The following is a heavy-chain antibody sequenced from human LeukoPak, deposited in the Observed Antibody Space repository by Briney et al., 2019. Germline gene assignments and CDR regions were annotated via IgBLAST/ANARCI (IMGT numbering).Heavy chain of an antibody. CDR2: TNLDGGAE. CDR3: ARDDRESNGGYPAPDY. D-gene: IGHD4-11*01. CDR1: GFPFSSPW. V-gene: IGHV3-7*05. Sequence: PGGPLRLSFAAPGFPFSSPWLTWVRKPPGKGLEGVPTTNLDGGAEYYVDSVKGRFTISRDNAKNSLYLQMNSLRVEDTAVYYCARDDRESNGGYPAPDYWGQGTLVTVSS. J-gene: IGHJ4*02.